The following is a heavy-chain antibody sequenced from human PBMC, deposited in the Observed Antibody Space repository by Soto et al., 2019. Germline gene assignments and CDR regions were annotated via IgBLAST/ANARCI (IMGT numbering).Heavy chain of an antibody. CDR1: RFTLRNYV. D-gene: IGHD2-21*01. J-gene: IGHJ3*02. CDR2: TGGSGDT. CDR3: ATSGHCGGLRCSSFDM. Sequence: EVQLLESGGGLVQPGGSLRLSCAASRFTLRNYVVNWVRQAPGKGLEWVSTTGGSGDTYYPDSVKGRFTISRDNSKNTVYLEMIPLRAEDTAVYYCATSGHCGGLRCSSFDMWGQGTVVTVSS. V-gene: IGHV3-23*01.